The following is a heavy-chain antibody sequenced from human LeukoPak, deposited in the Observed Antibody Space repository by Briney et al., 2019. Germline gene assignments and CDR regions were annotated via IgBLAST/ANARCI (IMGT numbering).Heavy chain of an antibody. D-gene: IGHD3-3*01. Sequence: ASVKVSCKASGYTFTGYYMHWVRQAPGQGLEWMGWINPNSGGTNYAQKFQDRVTMTRDTSISTAYMELSRLRSDDTAVYYCARDRITIFGVVIRGSYGMDVWGQGTTVTVSS. V-gene: IGHV1-2*02. CDR1: GYTFTGYY. J-gene: IGHJ6*02. CDR2: INPNSGGT. CDR3: ARDRITIFGVVIRGSYGMDV.